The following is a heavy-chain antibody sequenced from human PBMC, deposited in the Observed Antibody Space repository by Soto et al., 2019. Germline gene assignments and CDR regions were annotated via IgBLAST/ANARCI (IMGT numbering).Heavy chain of an antibody. CDR1: GDSVSSDTVV. D-gene: IGHD3-22*01. CDR2: TYYRSKWYH. CDR3: ARGIHDTSVGTAFDV. Sequence: SQTLSLTCAISGDSVSSDTVVWNWIRLSPSRGLEWLGRTYYRSKWYHEYAVFVQSRISINPDTSKNHFSLQLNSVTPEDTAVYYCARGIHDTSVGTAFDVWGQGTKVTVS. J-gene: IGHJ3*01. V-gene: IGHV6-1*01.